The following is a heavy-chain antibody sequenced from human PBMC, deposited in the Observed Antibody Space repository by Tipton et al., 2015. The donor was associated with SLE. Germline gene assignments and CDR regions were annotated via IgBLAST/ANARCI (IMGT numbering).Heavy chain of an antibody. CDR1: GGSISSGGYS. CDR2: IYHSGST. J-gene: IGHJ4*02. V-gene: IGHV4-30-2*01. D-gene: IGHD4-23*01. Sequence: TLFLTCAVSGGSISSGGYSWSWIRQPPGKGLEWIGYIYHSGSTYYNPSLKSRVTMSVDRSKNQFSLKLSSVTAADTAVYYCARDTDYGGNYFDYWGQGTLVTVSS. CDR3: ARDTDYGGNYFDY.